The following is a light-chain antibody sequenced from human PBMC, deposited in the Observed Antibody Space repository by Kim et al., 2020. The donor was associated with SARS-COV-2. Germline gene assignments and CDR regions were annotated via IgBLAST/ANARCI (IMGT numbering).Light chain of an antibody. CDR2: YDS. CDR1: DIGSKY. Sequence: APGKKATITCGGNDIGSKYVHWYHKRPGQAPVLVICYDSDRPSGIPERFSGSNSGTTATLTVSRVEAGDEADYYCQVWDDSTDHWVFGGGTQLTVL. CDR3: QVWDDSTDHWV. V-gene: IGLV3-21*04. J-gene: IGLJ3*02.